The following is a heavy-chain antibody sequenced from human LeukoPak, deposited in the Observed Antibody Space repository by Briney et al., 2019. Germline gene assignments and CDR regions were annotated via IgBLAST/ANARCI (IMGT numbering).Heavy chain of an antibody. Sequence: SETLSLTCTVSGGSISSGSYYWSWIRQPAGKGLEWIGRIYTSGSTNYNPSLKSRVTISVDTSKNQFSLKLSSVTAADTAVYYCARAEGYYDSSGYVREYYFDYWGQGTLVTVSS. J-gene: IGHJ4*02. D-gene: IGHD3-22*01. CDR2: IYTSGST. V-gene: IGHV4-61*02. CDR3: ARAEGYYDSSGYVREYYFDY. CDR1: GGSISSGSYY.